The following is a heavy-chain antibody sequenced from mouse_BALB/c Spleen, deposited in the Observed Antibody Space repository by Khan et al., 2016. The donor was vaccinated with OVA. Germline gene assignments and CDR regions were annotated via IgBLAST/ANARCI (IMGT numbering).Heavy chain of an antibody. CDR3: ARGASYWSFDV. Sequence: QIQLVQSGPELKKPGETVKISCKASAYTFTNYGMNWVKQAPGKGLKWMGWINTYTGEPTYTDDFKGRFAFSLDTSASTAYLQINNLKNEDMATYFCARGASYWSFDVWGAGTTVTVSS. CDR2: INTYTGEP. V-gene: IGHV9-1*02. J-gene: IGHJ1*01. CDR1: AYTFTNYG.